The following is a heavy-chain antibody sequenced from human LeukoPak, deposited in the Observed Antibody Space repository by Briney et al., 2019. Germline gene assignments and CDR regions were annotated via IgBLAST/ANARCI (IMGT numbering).Heavy chain of an antibody. CDR1: GYTFTSYD. D-gene: IGHD4-17*01. V-gene: IGHV1-46*01. Sequence: ASVKVSCKASGYTFTSYDMHWVRQAPGQGLEWMGIIKPSGGSTSSAQKFQGRVTMTRDTSTSTVYMELSNLRSEDTAVYYCARANYGQSFRWFDPWGQGTLVTVSS. CDR2: IKPSGGST. J-gene: IGHJ5*02. CDR3: ARANYGQSFRWFDP.